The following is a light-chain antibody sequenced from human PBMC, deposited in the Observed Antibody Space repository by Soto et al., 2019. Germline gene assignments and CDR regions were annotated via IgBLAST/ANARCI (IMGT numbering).Light chain of an antibody. Sequence: DIQMTQSPSSLSASVGDRVTITCRASQSISNYLNWYQQKPGKVPNLLIYAASSLQSGVPSRFSGDGSETDFTLTINSLQPEDLATYFCQQSYSTPWTFGQGTRVTIK. CDR2: AAS. CDR3: QQSYSTPWT. CDR1: QSISNY. V-gene: IGKV1-39*01. J-gene: IGKJ1*01.